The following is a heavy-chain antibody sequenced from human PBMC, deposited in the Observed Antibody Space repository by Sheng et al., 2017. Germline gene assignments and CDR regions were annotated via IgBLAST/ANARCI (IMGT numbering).Heavy chain of an antibody. CDR3: ARMFSSWYGVDY. J-gene: IGHJ4*02. CDR1: GFTFSSYE. D-gene: IGHD6-13*01. Sequence: EVQLVESGGGLVQPGGSLRLSCAASGFTFSSYEMNWVRQAPGKGLEWVSYISSSGSTIYYADSVKGRFTISRDNAKNSLYLQMNSLRAEDTAVYYCARMFSSWYGVDYWGQGTLVTVSS. V-gene: IGHV3-48*03. CDR2: ISSSGSTI.